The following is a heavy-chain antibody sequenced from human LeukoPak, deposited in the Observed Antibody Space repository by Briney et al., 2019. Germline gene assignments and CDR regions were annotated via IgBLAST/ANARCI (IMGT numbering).Heavy chain of an antibody. V-gene: IGHV3-23*01. J-gene: IGHJ4*02. Sequence: GGSLGLSCAASGFTFSSYDMSWVRQAPGKGLEWVSSISGSGGSTYYADSVKGRFTFSRDNSKNTLYLQMNSLRAEDTAVYYCAKDLYCSSTSCYEAVYWGQGTQVTVSS. CDR2: ISGSGGST. CDR3: AKDLYCSSTSCYEAVY. CDR1: GFTFSSYD. D-gene: IGHD2-2*01.